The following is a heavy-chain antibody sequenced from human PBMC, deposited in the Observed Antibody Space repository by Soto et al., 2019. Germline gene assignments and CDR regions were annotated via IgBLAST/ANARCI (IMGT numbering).Heavy chain of an antibody. V-gene: IGHV4-4*02. D-gene: IGHD6-13*01. CDR1: GGSFSSGDW. J-gene: IGHJ5*02. CDR2: IFHAGGT. Sequence: QVQLQESGPGLVEPTGTLSLTCDVSGGSFSSGDWWTWVRQPPGKGLEWIGEIFHAGGTSYNSSLQSRVTISLDKTKNQLSLRLTSVTAADTAIYYCAGRTPIAPTWGRGTLVIVSS. CDR3: AGRTPIAPT.